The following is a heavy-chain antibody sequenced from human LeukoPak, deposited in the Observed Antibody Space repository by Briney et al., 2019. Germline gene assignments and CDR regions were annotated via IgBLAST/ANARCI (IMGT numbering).Heavy chain of an antibody. CDR2: ISFDGSNE. Sequence: GGSLRLSCAASGFIFSCCGMHWVRQAPGKGLEWVALISFDGSNEYYADSVKGRFTISRDNSKNTLYLQMNSLRTEDMAVYYCAGSGISGSWMGMDVWGQGTTVTVSS. V-gene: IGHV3-30*03. CDR3: AGSGISGSWMGMDV. CDR1: GFIFSCCG. J-gene: IGHJ6*02. D-gene: IGHD1-20*01.